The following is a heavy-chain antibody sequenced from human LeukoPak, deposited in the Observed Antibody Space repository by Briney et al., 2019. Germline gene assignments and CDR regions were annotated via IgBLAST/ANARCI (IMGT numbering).Heavy chain of an antibody. CDR2: IKPDGSAR. D-gene: IGHD4-23*01. CDR3: ARQTTVVTESDY. J-gene: IGHJ4*02. Sequence: PGGSLRLSCAASGFIFSSYWMSWVRQAPGTGLEWVASIKPDGSARSYVDSVKGRFAIFRDNAKNSLSLQMNSLRAEDTAVYFCARQTTVVTESDYWGQGTLVTVSS. V-gene: IGHV3-7*05. CDR1: GFIFSSYW.